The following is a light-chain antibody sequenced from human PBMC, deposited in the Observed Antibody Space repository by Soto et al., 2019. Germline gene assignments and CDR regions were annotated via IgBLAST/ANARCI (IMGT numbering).Light chain of an antibody. CDR1: QSVSSS. J-gene: IGKJ1*01. CDR3: QQYGGSPRT. Sequence: EIVLTQSPGTLSLSPGERATLSCRASQSVSSSLAWYQQKGGQAPRLLIHGVSSRATGIPDRFSGSGSGTDFTLTIRRLEHEDLEFYYCQQYGGSPRTFGQGTKVEVK. V-gene: IGKV3-20*01. CDR2: GVS.